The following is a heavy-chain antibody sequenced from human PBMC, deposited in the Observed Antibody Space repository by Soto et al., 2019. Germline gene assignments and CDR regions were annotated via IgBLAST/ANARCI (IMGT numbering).Heavy chain of an antibody. CDR2: IIPIFGTA. D-gene: IGHD5-18*01. J-gene: IGHJ6*02. CDR1: GGTFSSYA. Sequence: QVQLVQSGAEVKKPGSSVKVSCTASGGTFSSYAISWVRQSPGQGLEWMGGIIPIFGTANYAQKFQGRVTITADESTSKAYMELSSLRSEDTAVYYCARAGYSYGEPYYYYYGMDVWGQGTTVTVSS. CDR3: ARAGYSYGEPYYYYYGMDV. V-gene: IGHV1-69*01.